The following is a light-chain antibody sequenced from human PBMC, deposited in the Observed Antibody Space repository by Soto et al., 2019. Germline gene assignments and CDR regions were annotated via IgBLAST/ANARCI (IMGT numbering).Light chain of an antibody. V-gene: IGLV2-23*01. CDR2: EGS. CDR1: SSDFGSYNL. Sequence: QSVLTQPASVSGSPGQSITISCTGTSSDFGSYNLVSWYQQHPGKAPKLMIYEGSKRPSGVSNRFSGSKSGNTASLTISGLQAEDEADYYCCSYAGSSIVVFGGGTKVTVL. J-gene: IGLJ2*01. CDR3: CSYAGSSIVV.